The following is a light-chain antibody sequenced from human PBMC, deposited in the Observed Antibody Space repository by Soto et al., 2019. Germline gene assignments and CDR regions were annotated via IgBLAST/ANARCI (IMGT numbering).Light chain of an antibody. V-gene: IGKV3D-15*01. CDR3: QQYNDLPLT. CDR2: DIS. J-gene: IGKJ4*01. Sequence: EIVMTQSPATLSLSPGERATLSCRASQSVSSNLAWYQQKPGPAPSLLIYDISARAAGIPTRFSGSGSGTEFTIIISRLQSEYFAVYYCQQYNDLPLTFGGGTKVEIK. CDR1: QSVSSN.